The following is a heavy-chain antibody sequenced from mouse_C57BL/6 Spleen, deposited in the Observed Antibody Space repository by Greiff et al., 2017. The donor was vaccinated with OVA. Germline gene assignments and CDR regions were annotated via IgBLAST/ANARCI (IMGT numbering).Heavy chain of an antibody. CDR1: GYTFTRYW. CDR2: IYPGSGST. Sequence: QVQLQQPGAELVKPGASVKMSCKASGYTFTRYWITWVKQRPGQGLEWIGDIYPGSGSTNYNEKFKGKATLTVDTSSSTAYMQLSSLTSYDSAVYYCARWLLREDAMDDGGQGTSVTVAS. CDR3: ARWLLREDAMDD. D-gene: IGHD2-3*01. V-gene: IGHV1-55*01. J-gene: IGHJ4*01.